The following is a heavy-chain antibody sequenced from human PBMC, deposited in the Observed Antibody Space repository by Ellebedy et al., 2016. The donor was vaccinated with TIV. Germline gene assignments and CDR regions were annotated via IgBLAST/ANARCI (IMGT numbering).Heavy chain of an antibody. J-gene: IGHJ6*03. CDR3: ARELRAAGGHYMDV. CDR1: GGSISSVSYY. CDR2: TYYSGSI. V-gene: IGHV4-39*07. D-gene: IGHD2-15*01. Sequence: MPSETLSLTCSVSGGSISSVSYYWGWIRQPPGKGLEWTGSTYYSGSIYYNPSLKSRVTISVDTSKNQFSLKLNSVTAADTAVYYCARELRAAGGHYMDVWGRGTTVTVSS.